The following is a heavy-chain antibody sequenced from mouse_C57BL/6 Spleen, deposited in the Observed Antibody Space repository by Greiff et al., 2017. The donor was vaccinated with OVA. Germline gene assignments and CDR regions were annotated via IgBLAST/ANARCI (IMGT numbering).Heavy chain of an antibody. V-gene: IGHV1-55*01. CDR3: ASGASIAY. J-gene: IGHJ3*01. Sequence: QVQLQQPGAELVKPGASVKMSCKASGYTFTSYWITWVKQRPGQGLEWIGDIYPGSGSTYYHEKFTSKATLTVDKSSSTAYMQRSSPTYEATAVYSCASGASIAYWGQGTMLTVSA. CDR1: GYTFTSYW. CDR2: IYPGSGST. D-gene: IGHD6-1*01.